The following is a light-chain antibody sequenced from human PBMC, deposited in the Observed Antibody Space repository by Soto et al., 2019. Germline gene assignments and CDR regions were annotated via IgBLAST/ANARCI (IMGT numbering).Light chain of an antibody. CDR2: KVS. CDR1: HSLVFSDGNIY. Sequence: DVVLTQSPLSLPVALGQPASISCRSSHSLVFSDGNIYLNWFQQRPGQSPRRLIYKVSNRDSGVPDRFSGSGSATDFTLKISRVEAEDVGVYYCMQGTRWMWAFGQGTKVEIK. V-gene: IGKV2-30*01. CDR3: MQGTRWMWA. J-gene: IGKJ1*01.